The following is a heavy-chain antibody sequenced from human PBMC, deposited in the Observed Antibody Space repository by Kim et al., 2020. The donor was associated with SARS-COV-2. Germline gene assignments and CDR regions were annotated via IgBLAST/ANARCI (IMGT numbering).Heavy chain of an antibody. CDR1: GGTFSSYA. V-gene: IGHV1-69*04. Sequence: SVKVSCKASGGTFSSYAISWVRQAPGQGLEWMGRIIPILNIANYPQKFQGRVTITADTSTSTAYMELSSLRSEDTTVYYCARKHDYGDFPFNYWGQGTLVTVSS. J-gene: IGHJ4*02. CDR2: IIPILNIA. D-gene: IGHD4-17*01. CDR3: ARKHDYGDFPFNY.